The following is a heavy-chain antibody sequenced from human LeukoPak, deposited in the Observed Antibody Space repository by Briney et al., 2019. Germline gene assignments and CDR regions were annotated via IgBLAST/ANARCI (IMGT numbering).Heavy chain of an antibody. CDR3: ARDPEGGSLLGGFDY. Sequence: GESLKISCKGSGYSFTSYWIGWVRQMPGKGLEWMGIIYPGDSDTRYSPSFQGQVTISADKSISTAYLQWSSLKASDTAMYYCARDPEGGSLLGGFDYWGQGTLVTVSS. CDR1: GYSFTSYW. D-gene: IGHD1-26*01. CDR2: IYPGDSDT. V-gene: IGHV5-51*01. J-gene: IGHJ4*02.